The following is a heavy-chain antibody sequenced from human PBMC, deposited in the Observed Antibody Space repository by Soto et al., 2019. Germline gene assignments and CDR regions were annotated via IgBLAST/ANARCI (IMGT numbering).Heavy chain of an antibody. CDR1: GGSINNYY. D-gene: IGHD6-19*01. CDR2: IFFPGST. Sequence: QVQLQESGPGLVKPSETLSLTCTVSGGSINNYYWSWIRQPPGQGLEWIGHIFFPGSTDYNPSLKSRVTNSVDTSKNQFSLKLSSVPAADTAVYYCARVESGWHHFWRQGILVNVSS. CDR3: ARVESGWHHF. V-gene: IGHV4-59*01. J-gene: IGHJ4*02.